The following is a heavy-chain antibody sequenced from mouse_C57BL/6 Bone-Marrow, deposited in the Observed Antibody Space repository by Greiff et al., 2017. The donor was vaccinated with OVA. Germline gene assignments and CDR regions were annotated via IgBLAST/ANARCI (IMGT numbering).Heavy chain of an antibody. J-gene: IGHJ1*03. V-gene: IGHV5-9-1*02. CDR2: ISSGGDYI. D-gene: IGHD1-1*01. CDR3: TRDPYYSHWYFDV. CDR1: GFTFSSYA. Sequence: EVMLVESGEGLVKPGGSLKLSCAASGFTFSSYAMSWVRQTPEKRLEWVAYISSGGDYIYYADTVKGRFTISRDNARNTLYLQMSSLKSEDTAMYYCTRDPYYSHWYFDVWGTGTTVTVSS.